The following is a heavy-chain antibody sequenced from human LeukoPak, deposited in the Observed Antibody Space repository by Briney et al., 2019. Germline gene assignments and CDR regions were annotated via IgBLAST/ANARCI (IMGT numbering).Heavy chain of an antibody. CDR1: GYSFTSFW. J-gene: IGHJ6*04. D-gene: IGHD5/OR15-5a*01. Sequence: GESLRISFKGSGYSFTSFWISWVRQMPGKGLEWMGRIDPSDSYTNFSPSFQGHVTISADKSISTAYLQWSSLKASDTAMYYCATNTASTGGPLSYYYGMDGWGKATTVTVSS. V-gene: IGHV5-10-1*01. CDR2: IDPSDSYT. CDR3: ATNTASTGGPLSYYYGMDG.